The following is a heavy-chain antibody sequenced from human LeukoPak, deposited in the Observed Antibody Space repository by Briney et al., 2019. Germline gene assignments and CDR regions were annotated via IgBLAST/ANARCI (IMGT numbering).Heavy chain of an antibody. CDR1: GGSFSGYY. Sequence: SETLSLTCAVYGGSFSGYYWSWLRQPPGKGLEWIGEINLTGSTNYNPSLKSRVTISVDTSKNQFSLKLSSVTAADTAVYYCAGADILTGKGIFDIWGQGTMVTGSS. CDR3: AGADILTGKGIFDI. CDR2: INLTGST. D-gene: IGHD3-9*01. J-gene: IGHJ3*02. V-gene: IGHV4-34*01.